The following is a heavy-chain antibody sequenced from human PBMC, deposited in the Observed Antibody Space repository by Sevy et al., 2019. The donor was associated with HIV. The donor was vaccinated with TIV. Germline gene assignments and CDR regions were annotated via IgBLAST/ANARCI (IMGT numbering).Heavy chain of an antibody. CDR1: GYTFTGYY. CDR2: INPNSGGT. V-gene: IGHV1-2*02. J-gene: IGHJ6*02. D-gene: IGHD2-2*01. CDR3: ARGLYCSSTSCLYYYYYGMDV. Sequence: ASVKVSCKASGYTFTGYYMHWVRQAPGQGLEWMGWINPNSGGTNYAQKFQGRVTMTRDTSISTAYMELGRLRSDDTAVYYCARGLYCSSTSCLYYYYYGMDVWGQGTTVTVSS.